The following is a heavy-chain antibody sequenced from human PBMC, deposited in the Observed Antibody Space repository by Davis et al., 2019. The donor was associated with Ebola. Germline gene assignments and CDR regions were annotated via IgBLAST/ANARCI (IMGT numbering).Heavy chain of an antibody. Sequence: GESLKISCTVFGFSFRDSAMSWIRQAPGKGLEWVSSISITGDITYYAHSLKGRFTISRDDSKNTVYLQMNSLRAEDTAVYYCARDPGSSSFDYWGQGSLVTVSS. CDR2: ISITGDIT. CDR3: ARDPGSSSFDY. V-gene: IGHV3-23*01. D-gene: IGHD6-6*01. J-gene: IGHJ4*02. CDR1: GFSFRDSA.